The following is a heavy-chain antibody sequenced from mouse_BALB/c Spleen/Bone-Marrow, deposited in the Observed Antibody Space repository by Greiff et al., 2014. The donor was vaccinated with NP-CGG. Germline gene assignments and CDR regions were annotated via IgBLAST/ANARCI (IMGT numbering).Heavy chain of an antibody. CDR3: ATYYYGSSWGFAY. CDR1: GFNIKDTY. J-gene: IGHJ3*01. CDR2: IDPANGNT. D-gene: IGHD1-1*01. V-gene: IGHV14-3*02. Sequence: EVQLQQSGAEFVKPGASVKLSCTASGFNIKDTYMHWVKQRPEQGLEWIGRIDPANGNTKYDPKFQGKATITADTSSNTAYLQLSSLTSEDTAVYYCATYYYGSSWGFAYWGQGTLVTFSA.